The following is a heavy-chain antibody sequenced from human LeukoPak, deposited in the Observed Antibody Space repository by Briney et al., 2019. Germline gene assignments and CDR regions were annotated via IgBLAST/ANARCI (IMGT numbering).Heavy chain of an antibody. J-gene: IGHJ5*02. CDR2: ISAYNGNT. CDR1: GYTFTSYG. CDR3: ARGLELWFGEAGVGWFDP. Sequence: ASVKVSCKASGYTFTSYGISWVRQAPGQGLEWMGWISAYNGNTNYAQKLQGRVTMTTDTSTSTAYMELRSLRSDDTAVYYCARGLELWFGEAGVGWFDPWGQGTLVTVSS. D-gene: IGHD3-10*01. V-gene: IGHV1-18*01.